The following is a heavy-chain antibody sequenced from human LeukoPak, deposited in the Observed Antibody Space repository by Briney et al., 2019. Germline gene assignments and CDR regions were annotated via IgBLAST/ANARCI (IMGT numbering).Heavy chain of an antibody. CDR1: GFTFSRYW. J-gene: IGHJ4*01. CDR2: INPDGSTT. CDR3: ARSAFHDRSAYYHDY. V-gene: IGHV3-74*01. Sequence: GGSLRLSCAASGFTFSRYWIHWVRQAPGKGLVWVSRINPDGSTTTYADSVKGRFTISRDNAKNTLYLQMSSLRAEDTAVYYCARSAFHDRSAYYHDYWGQGTLVTVSS. D-gene: IGHD3-22*01.